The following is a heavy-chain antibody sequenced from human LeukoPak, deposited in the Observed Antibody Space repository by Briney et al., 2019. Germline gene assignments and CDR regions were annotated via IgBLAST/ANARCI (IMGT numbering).Heavy chain of an antibody. CDR1: GFTVSSNY. D-gene: IGHD1-26*01. CDR2: FYSGGSR. V-gene: IGHV3-53*01. Sequence: GGALRLSCAASGFTVSSNYMSWVRQAPGKGLEWVSVFYSGGSRYYADSVKGRFTISRDNSKNSLDLQMNSLRAEDTAVYYCARDPSGSYTHFDYWGQGTLVTVSS. CDR3: ARDPSGSYTHFDY. J-gene: IGHJ4*02.